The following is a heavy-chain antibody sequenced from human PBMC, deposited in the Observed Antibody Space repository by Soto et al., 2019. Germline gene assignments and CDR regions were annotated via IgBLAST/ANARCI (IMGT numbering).Heavy chain of an antibody. J-gene: IGHJ4*02. CDR1: GFTFSDYY. Sequence: QVQLVESGGGLVKPGGSLRLSCAASGFTFSDYYMSWIRQAPGKGLEWVSYISSSSRYTSYADSVKGRFTISRDNAKNSLYLQMNSLRDEDTAVYYCARDRRGIAAAGSHFDYWGQGTLVTVSS. CDR3: ARDRRGIAAAGSHFDY. V-gene: IGHV3-11*05. CDR2: ISSSSRYT. D-gene: IGHD6-13*01.